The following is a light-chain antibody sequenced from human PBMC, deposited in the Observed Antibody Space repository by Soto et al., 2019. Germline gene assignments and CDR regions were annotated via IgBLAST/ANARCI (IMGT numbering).Light chain of an antibody. V-gene: IGLV1-51*01. Sequence: QSVLTQPPSVSAAPGEKVTISCSGSTSNIGSHYVSWYQQFPRTAPKLIIYDDDSRPSGMPDRFSGSKSGTSATLGITGLQTGDESDYYCAPWDSSLNVVLFGGGTKLTVL. CDR2: DDD. CDR3: APWDSSLNVVL. J-gene: IGLJ2*01. CDR1: TSNIGSHY.